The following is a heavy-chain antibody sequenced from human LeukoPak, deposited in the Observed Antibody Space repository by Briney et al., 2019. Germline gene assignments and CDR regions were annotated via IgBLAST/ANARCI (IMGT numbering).Heavy chain of an antibody. D-gene: IGHD6-13*01. V-gene: IGHV1-69*05. CDR3: AREVAAAGSPKAFDY. CDR2: IIPIFGTA. CDR1: GGTFSSYA. J-gene: IGHJ4*02. Sequence: GSSVKVSCKASGGTFSSYAISWVRQAPGQGLEWMGGIIPIFGTANYAQKFQGRVTITTDESTSTAYMELSSLRSEDTAVYYCAREVAAAGSPKAFDYWGQGTLVTVSS.